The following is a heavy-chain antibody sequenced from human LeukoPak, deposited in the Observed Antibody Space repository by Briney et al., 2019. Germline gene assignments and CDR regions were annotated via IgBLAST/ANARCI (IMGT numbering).Heavy chain of an antibody. Sequence: GESLRLSCAASGFTFNIYTMYWVRQAPGKGLEWVSGIRHSDGNTYYADSVKGRFTISSDKPKNILFLQMNSLRAEDTAVYYCARAKPKNMVRGLIMRRESRYYFDYWGQGTLVTVSS. V-gene: IGHV3-23*01. CDR3: ARAKPKNMVRGLIMRRESRYYFDY. J-gene: IGHJ4*02. CDR2: IRHSDGNT. CDR1: GFTFNIYT. D-gene: IGHD3-10*01.